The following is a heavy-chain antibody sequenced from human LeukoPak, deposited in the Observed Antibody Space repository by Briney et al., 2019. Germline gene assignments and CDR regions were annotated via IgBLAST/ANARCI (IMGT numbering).Heavy chain of an antibody. Sequence: GGSLRLSCAVSGLTLSNYGMSWVRQAPGKGLEWVAGISGSGGSTNYADSVKGRFVISRDTPRNTLYLQMNSLRAEDTAVYFCAERGVVIRVILVGFHKEAYYFDSWGQGGLVTVSS. D-gene: IGHD2-21*01. CDR3: AERGVVIRVILVGFHKEAYYFDS. CDR2: ISGSGGST. CDR1: GLTLSNYG. J-gene: IGHJ4*02. V-gene: IGHV3-23*01.